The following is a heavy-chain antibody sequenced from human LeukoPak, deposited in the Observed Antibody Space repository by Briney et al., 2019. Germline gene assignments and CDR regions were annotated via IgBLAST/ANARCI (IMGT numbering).Heavy chain of an antibody. CDR1: GYTFTSYY. Sequence: ASVKVSCKASGYTFTSYYMHWVRQAPGQGLEWMGIINPSGGSTSYAQKFQGRVTMTRDTSSSTVYMELSSLRSEDTAVYYCARDYYDSSGYYYVPSDYWGQGTLVTVSS. J-gene: IGHJ4*02. CDR2: INPSGGST. CDR3: ARDYYDSSGYYYVPSDY. V-gene: IGHV1-46*01. D-gene: IGHD3-22*01.